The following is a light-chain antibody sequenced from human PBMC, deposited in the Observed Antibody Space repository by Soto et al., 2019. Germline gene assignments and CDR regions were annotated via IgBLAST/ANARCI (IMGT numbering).Light chain of an antibody. CDR3: QQYGRAPPMYT. CDR1: QSVNSNF. J-gene: IGKJ2*01. CDR2: GAS. V-gene: IGKV3-20*01. Sequence: EIVLTQSPGTLSLSPGERATLSCRASQSVNSNFLAWYQQKPGQAPRLLIYGASTRAAGVPDRFSGSGSGTDFTLSITMLEPEDFAMYYCQQYGRAPPMYTFGQGTKRGVK.